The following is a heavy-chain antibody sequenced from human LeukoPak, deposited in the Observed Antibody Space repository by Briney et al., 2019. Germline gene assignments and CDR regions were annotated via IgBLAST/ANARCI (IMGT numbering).Heavy chain of an antibody. Sequence: ASVKVSCKASGYTFTSYGISWVRQAPGQGLEWMGIINPSGGSTSYAQKFQGRVTMTRDMSTSTVYMELSSLRSDDTAVYYCARVGWELPNDYWGQGTLVTVSS. D-gene: IGHD1-26*01. J-gene: IGHJ4*02. CDR2: INPSGGST. CDR1: GYTFTSYG. CDR3: ARVGWELPNDY. V-gene: IGHV1-46*01.